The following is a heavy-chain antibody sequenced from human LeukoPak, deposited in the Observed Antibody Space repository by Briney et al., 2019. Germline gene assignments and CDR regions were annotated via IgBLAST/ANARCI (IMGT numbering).Heavy chain of an antibody. CDR3: AKGVSKYDFDY. D-gene: IGHD4-11*01. Sequence: GGSLRLSCAASGFTLSDYALSWVRQAPGKGLEWVSGISAGTYDADPVRGRFTISRDNSKNTLYLQVNSLRAEDTAVYYCAKGVSKYDFDYWGQGTLVTVSS. CDR2: ISAGT. V-gene: IGHV3-23*01. J-gene: IGHJ4*02. CDR1: GFTLSDYA.